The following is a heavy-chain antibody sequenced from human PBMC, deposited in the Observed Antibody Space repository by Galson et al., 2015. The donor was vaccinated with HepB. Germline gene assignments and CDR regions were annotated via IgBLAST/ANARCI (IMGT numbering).Heavy chain of an antibody. V-gene: IGHV3-30*18. CDR2: ISYDVINK. CDR1: GFTFNNFA. J-gene: IGHJ4*02. Sequence: SLRLSCAASGFTFNNFAMHWVRQAPGKGLERLAVISYDVINKNYADSVKGRFTISRDNSKNTLYLHMSSPKTEDTAVYFCAKDSAWRTIRMPDYWGQGTLVTVSS. CDR3: AKDSAWRTIRMPDY. D-gene: IGHD2-2*01.